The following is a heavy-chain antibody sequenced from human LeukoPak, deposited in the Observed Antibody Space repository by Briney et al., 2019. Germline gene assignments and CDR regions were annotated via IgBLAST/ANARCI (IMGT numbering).Heavy chain of an antibody. D-gene: IGHD3-9*01. V-gene: IGHV3-30*18. CDR2: ISYDGSNK. Sequence: PGRSLRLSCAASGFTFSSYGMHWVRQAPGKGLEWVAVISYDGSNKYYADSVKGRFTISRDNSKNTLYLQMNSLRAEDTAVYYCAKGLPDILTGYFNCWGQGTLVTVSS. CDR1: GFTFSSYG. J-gene: IGHJ4*02. CDR3: AKGLPDILTGYFNC.